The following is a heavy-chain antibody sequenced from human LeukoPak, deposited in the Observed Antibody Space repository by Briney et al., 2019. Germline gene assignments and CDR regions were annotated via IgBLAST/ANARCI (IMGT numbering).Heavy chain of an antibody. J-gene: IGHJ6*03. D-gene: IGHD2-21*01. Sequence: SETLSLTCTVSGGSISSYYWSWIRQPPGKGLEWIGYIYYSGGTNYNPSLKSRVTISVDTSKNQFSLKLSSVTAADTAVYYCARGGDHYYYYYYMDVWGKGTTVTVSS. V-gene: IGHV4-59*01. CDR3: ARGGDHYYYYYYMDV. CDR2: IYYSGGT. CDR1: GGSISSYY.